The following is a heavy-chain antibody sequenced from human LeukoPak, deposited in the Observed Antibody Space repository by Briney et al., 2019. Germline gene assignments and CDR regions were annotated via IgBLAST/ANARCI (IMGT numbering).Heavy chain of an antibody. CDR2: IYYSGST. V-gene: IGHV4-39*07. CDR1: GGSISSSSYY. J-gene: IGHJ5*02. CDR3: ARAGPYNWFDP. Sequence: SETLSLTCTVSGGSISSSSYYWGWIRQPPGKGLEWIGSIYYSGSTYYNPSLKSRVTISVDTSKNQFSLKLSSVTDADTAVYYCARAGPYNWFDPWGQGTLVTVSS.